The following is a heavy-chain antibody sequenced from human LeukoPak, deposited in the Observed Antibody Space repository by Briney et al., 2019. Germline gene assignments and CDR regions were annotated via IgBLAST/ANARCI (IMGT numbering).Heavy chain of an antibody. Sequence: GGSLRLSCAASGFTFSSYSMNWVRQAPGKGLKWVSYISSSSSTIYYADSVKGRFTISRDNAKNSLYLQMNSLRAEDTAVYYCATAMHHFDYWGQGTLVTVSS. CDR1: GFTFSSYS. CDR2: ISSSSSTI. V-gene: IGHV3-48*01. CDR3: ATAMHHFDY. D-gene: IGHD2-2*01. J-gene: IGHJ4*02.